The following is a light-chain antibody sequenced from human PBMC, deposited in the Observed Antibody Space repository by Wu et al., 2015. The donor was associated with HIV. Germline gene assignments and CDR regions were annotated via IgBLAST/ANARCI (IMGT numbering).Light chain of an antibody. CDR1: QSVSSN. CDR3: QQYDNWPPIT. Sequence: EIVMTQSPTTLSVSPGERATLSCRASQSVSSNLAWHQQKPGQAPRLLIYGASTRATGVPARFSGSGSGTEFTLTITTMQSEDFAVYYCQQYDNWPPITFGQGTRLDIK. CDR2: GAS. V-gene: IGKV3-15*01. J-gene: IGKJ5*01.